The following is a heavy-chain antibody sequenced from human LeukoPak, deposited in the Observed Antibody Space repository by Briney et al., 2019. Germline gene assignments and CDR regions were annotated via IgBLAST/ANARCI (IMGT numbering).Heavy chain of an antibody. CDR2: IYYSGST. V-gene: IGHV4-59*01. D-gene: IGHD2-2*01. CDR3: ASTSAIIGPAASRFDP. Sequence: NASETLSLTCTVSGGSISSYYWSWIRQPPGKGLEWIGYIYYSGSTNYNPSLKSRVTISVDTSKNQFSLKLSSVTAADTAVYYCASTSAIIGPAASRFDPWGQGTLVTVSS. CDR1: GGSISSYY. J-gene: IGHJ5*02.